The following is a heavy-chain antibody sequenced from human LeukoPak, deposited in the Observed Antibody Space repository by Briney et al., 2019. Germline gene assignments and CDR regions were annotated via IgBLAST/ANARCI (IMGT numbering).Heavy chain of an antibody. D-gene: IGHD4-23*01. J-gene: IGHJ4*02. V-gene: IGHV4-59*11. CDR3: ARGSTVVRSPFDY. Sequence: SETLSLTCTVSGGSISSHYWSWIRQPPGKGLEWIGYIYYSGSTNYNPSLESRVTISVDTSKNQFSLKLSSVTAADTAVYYCARGSTVVRSPFDYWGQGTLVTVSS. CDR2: IYYSGST. CDR1: GGSISSHY.